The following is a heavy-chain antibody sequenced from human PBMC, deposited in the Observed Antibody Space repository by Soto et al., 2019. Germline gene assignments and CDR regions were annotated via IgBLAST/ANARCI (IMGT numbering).Heavy chain of an antibody. CDR2: INPNSGGT. J-gene: IGHJ4*02. V-gene: IGHV1-2*02. CDR1: GYTFTGYY. D-gene: IGHD2-2*01. CDR3: ASEVLVVPAAVTGRY. Sequence: GASVKVSCKASGYTFTGYYMHWVRQAPGQGLEWMGWINPNSGGTNYAQKFQGRVTMTRDTSISTAYMELSRLRSDDTAVYYCASEVLVVPAAVTGRYWGQGNLVTVSS.